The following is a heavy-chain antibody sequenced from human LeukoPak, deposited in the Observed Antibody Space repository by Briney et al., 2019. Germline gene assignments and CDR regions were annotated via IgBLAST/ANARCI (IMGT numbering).Heavy chain of an antibody. CDR3: ARAPSNSGYNWFDP. CDR1: GGSISSYY. Sequence: PSETLSFTCTVSGGSISSYYWSWIRQPPGKGLEWIGYIYYSGSTNYNPSLKSRVTISVDTSKNQFSLKLNSVTAADTAVYYCARAPSNSGYNWFDPWGQGTLVTVSS. J-gene: IGHJ5*02. CDR2: IYYSGST. D-gene: IGHD2-2*03. V-gene: IGHV4-59*01.